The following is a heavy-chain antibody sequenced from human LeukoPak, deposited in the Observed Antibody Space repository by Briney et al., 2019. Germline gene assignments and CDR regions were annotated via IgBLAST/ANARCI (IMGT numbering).Heavy chain of an antibody. CDR2: ISGSGGST. CDR1: GFTFSSYA. V-gene: IGHV3-23*01. D-gene: IGHD1-26*01. CDR3: AKDRRWELSYFDY. J-gene: IGHJ4*02. Sequence: GGSLRLSCAASGFTFSSYAMSWVRQAPGKGLEWISAISGSGGSTYYADSVRGRFTISRDNSKNTLYLQMNSLRAEDTVVYYCAKDRRWELSYFDYWGQGTLVTVSS.